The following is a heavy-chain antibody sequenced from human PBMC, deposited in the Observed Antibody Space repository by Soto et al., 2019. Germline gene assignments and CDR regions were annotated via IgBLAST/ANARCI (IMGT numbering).Heavy chain of an antibody. CDR1: GFTFSSYG. J-gene: IGHJ4*02. V-gene: IGHV3-30*18. Sequence: QVQLVESGGGVVQPGRSLRLSCAASGFTFSSYGMHWVRQAPGKGLEWVAVISYDGSNKYYADSVKGRFTISRDNSKNTLYLQMNLPRAEDTAVYYCAKDTIAVAPAFDYWGQGTLVTVSS. CDR2: ISYDGSNK. D-gene: IGHD6-19*01. CDR3: AKDTIAVAPAFDY.